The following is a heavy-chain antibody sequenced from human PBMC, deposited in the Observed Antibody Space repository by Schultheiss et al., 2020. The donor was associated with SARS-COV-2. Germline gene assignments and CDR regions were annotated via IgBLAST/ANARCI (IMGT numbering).Heavy chain of an antibody. V-gene: IGHV1-18*01. Sequence: ASVKVSCKASGYTFTSYGISWVRQAPGQGLEWMGWISAYNGHTNYAQNFQGRVTMTTDKSTSTANMELRSLRSDDTAMYYCARDRPDPHGMDVWGQGTTVTVSS. CDR2: ISAYNGHT. CDR3: ARDRPDPHGMDV. CDR1: GYTFTSYG. D-gene: IGHD6-6*01. J-gene: IGHJ6*02.